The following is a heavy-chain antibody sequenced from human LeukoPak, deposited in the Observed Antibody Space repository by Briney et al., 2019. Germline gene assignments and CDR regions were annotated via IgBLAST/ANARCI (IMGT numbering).Heavy chain of an antibody. CDR3: ARTSIAADAFDI. CDR1: GGSISSYY. J-gene: IGHJ3*02. Sequence: SETLSLTCTVSGGSISSYYWSWIRQPPGKGLEWIGYIYYSGSTNYNPSLKSRATISVDTSKNQFSLKLSSVTAADTAVYYCARTSIAADAFDIWGQGTMVTVSS. D-gene: IGHD6-6*01. CDR2: IYYSGST. V-gene: IGHV4-59*01.